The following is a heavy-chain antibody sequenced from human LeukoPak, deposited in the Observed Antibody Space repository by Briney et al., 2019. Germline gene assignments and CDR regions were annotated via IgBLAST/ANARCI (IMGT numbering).Heavy chain of an antibody. CDR2: MNPNSGNT. Sequence: ASVKVSCKASGYTFTSYDINWVRQATGQGLEWMGWMNPNSGNTGYAQKFQGRVTITRNTSISTAYMELSSLRSEDTAVYYCARLMGPSPFYYFDQWGQGTLVTVSS. CDR1: GYTFTSYD. CDR3: ARLMGPSPFYYFDQ. D-gene: IGHD1-26*01. J-gene: IGHJ4*02. V-gene: IGHV1-8*03.